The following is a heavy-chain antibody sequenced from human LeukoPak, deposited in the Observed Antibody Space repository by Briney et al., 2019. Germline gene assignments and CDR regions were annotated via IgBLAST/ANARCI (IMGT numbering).Heavy chain of an antibody. Sequence: ASVKVSCKASGYTFTDYHMHWVRQAPGQGLGWMGRIIPDNGGTSFAQEFQGRVTMTRDTSITTAYMELSRLTSDDTAVYYCVRENWYYDYWGQGTPVTVSS. J-gene: IGHJ4*02. D-gene: IGHD1-7*01. CDR2: IIPDNGGT. V-gene: IGHV1-2*02. CDR3: VRENWYYDY. CDR1: GYTFTDYH.